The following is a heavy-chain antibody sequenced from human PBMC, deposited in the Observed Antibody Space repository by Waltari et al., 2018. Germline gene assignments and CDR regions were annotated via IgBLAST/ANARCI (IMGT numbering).Heavy chain of an antibody. J-gene: IGHJ5*02. CDR3: ARVNYDSSGYYYSRPADP. Sequence: QVQLVQSGAEVKKPGSSVKVSCKASGGTFSSYAISWVLQAPGQGLEWMGGIIPIFGTANYAQKFQGRVTITADKSTSTAYMELSSLRSEDTAVYYCARVNYDSSGYYYSRPADPWGQGTLVTVSS. D-gene: IGHD3-22*01. CDR1: GGTFSSYA. V-gene: IGHV1-69*14. CDR2: IIPIFGTA.